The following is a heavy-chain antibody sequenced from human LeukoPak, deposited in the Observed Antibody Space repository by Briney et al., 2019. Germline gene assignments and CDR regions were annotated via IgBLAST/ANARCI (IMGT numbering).Heavy chain of an antibody. Sequence: GGSLRLSCAASGFTFSSYEMNWVRQAPGKGLEWVSYISSSGSTIYYADSVKGRFTISRDNAKNSPYLQMNSLRAEDTAVYYCARGGDFWSGQIYYYYYGMDVWGQGTTVTVSS. V-gene: IGHV3-48*03. CDR3: ARGGDFWSGQIYYYYYGMDV. D-gene: IGHD3-3*01. CDR2: ISSSGSTI. CDR1: GFTFSSYE. J-gene: IGHJ6*02.